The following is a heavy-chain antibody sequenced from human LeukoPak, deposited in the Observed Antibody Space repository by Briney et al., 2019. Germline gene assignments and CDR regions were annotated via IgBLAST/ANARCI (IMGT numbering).Heavy chain of an antibody. CDR1: GFIVNSYA. CDR3: ARDVFGP. CDR2: ISSSSSYI. V-gene: IGHV3-21*01. J-gene: IGHJ5*02. Sequence: GGSLRLSCAASGFIVNSYAMSWVRQAPGKGLEWVSSISSSSSYIYYADSVKGRFTISRDNTKNSLYLQMNSLRAEDTAVYYCARDVFGPWGPGTLVTVSS.